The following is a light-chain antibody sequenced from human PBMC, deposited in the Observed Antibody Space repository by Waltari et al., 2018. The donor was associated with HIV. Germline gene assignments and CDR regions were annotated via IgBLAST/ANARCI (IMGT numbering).Light chain of an antibody. V-gene: IGKV3-20*01. CDR1: QAINAMY. Sequence: EIVLTQSPGTLSLSPGETAALSCRSSQAINAMYLAWYQQKPGQPPRLLIYGATTRATGVPDRISGSGSGTDFRLTISRLEPADFASYFCQHYGTSPPYTFGQGTNLE. CDR3: QHYGTSPPYT. CDR2: GAT. J-gene: IGKJ2*01.